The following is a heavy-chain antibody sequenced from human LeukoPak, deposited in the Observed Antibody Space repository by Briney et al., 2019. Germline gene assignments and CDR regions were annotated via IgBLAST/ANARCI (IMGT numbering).Heavy chain of an antibody. J-gene: IGHJ4*02. V-gene: IGHV4-38-2*02. CDR1: GYSISSGYY. CDR2: MYHSGST. Sequence: SETLSLTCTVSGYSISSGYYWGWIRQPPGKGLEWIGSMYHSGSTYDNPSLQSRAAISVDTSKNQFSLKLSSVTAADTAVYYCARVQGWAAMGPFDYWGQGTLVTVSS. CDR3: ARVQGWAAMGPFDY. D-gene: IGHD5-18*01.